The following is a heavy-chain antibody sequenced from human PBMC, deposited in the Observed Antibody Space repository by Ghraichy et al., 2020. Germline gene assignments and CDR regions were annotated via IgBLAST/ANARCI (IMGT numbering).Heavy chain of an antibody. CDR3: ANRDLEFRRPSPAEYHYGMDV. Sequence: GGSLRLSCTASGFTLSTYGMTWVRQAPQKGLEWVSDINDNGDDSHYADSVRGRFIISRDNSKNTVYLQMNSLRAEDTAVYYCANRDLEFRRPSPAEYHYGMDVWGQGTTVTVS. V-gene: IGHV3-23*01. J-gene: IGHJ6*02. CDR2: INDNGDDS. D-gene: IGHD3-10*01. CDR1: GFTLSTYG.